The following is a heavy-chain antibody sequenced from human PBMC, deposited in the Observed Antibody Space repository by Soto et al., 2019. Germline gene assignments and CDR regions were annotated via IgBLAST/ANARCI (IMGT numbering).Heavy chain of an antibody. CDR1: GFTFSSYA. D-gene: IGHD2-2*01. V-gene: IGHV3-23*01. Sequence: EVQLLESGGGLVQPGGSLRLSCAASGFTFSSYAMSWVRQTPGKGLEWVSTVSGNGGITFYADSVKGRFTTSRDSSRNTLLLQMNGLRAENSAMYYCAKAGENVLPSASMPEGYGMDVWGQGTAVTVSS. J-gene: IGHJ6*02. CDR3: AKAGENVLPSASMPEGYGMDV. CDR2: VSGNGGIT.